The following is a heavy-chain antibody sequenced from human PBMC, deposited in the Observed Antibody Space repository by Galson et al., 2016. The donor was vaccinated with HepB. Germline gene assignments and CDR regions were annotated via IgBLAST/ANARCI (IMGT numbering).Heavy chain of an antibody. Sequence: SLRLSCAASGFTFSSYAMSWVRQAPGKGLEWVSAIDGSGVSTYYADSVQGRFTISRDNSKNTLYLQMNSLRVEDTALYYCARSGVWGTHRSPDYWGQGTLVTVSS. CDR3: ARSGVWGTHRSPDY. D-gene: IGHD3-16*02. CDR2: IDGSGVST. CDR1: GFTFSSYA. V-gene: IGHV3-23*01. J-gene: IGHJ4*02.